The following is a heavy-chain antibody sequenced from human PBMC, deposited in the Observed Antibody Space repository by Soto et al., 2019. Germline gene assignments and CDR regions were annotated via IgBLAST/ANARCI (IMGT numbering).Heavy chain of an antibody. V-gene: IGHV1-18*01. CDR1: GYTFTSYG. CDR3: AISASPFASTGYYYGMDV. J-gene: IGHJ6*02. D-gene: IGHD2-2*01. Sequence: GASVKVSCKASGYTFTSYGISWVRQAPGQGLEWMGWISAYNGNTNYAQKLQGRVTMTTDTSTSTAYMELRSLRSDDTAVYYCAISASPFASTGYYYGMDVWGQGTTVTVSS. CDR2: ISAYNGNT.